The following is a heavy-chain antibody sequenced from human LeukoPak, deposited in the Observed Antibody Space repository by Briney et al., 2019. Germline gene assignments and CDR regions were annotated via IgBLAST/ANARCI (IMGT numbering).Heavy chain of an antibody. J-gene: IGHJ4*02. CDR1: GGSISSYY. V-gene: IGHV4-59*01. CDR3: ARSQSPLYRSGWYFDY. D-gene: IGHD6-19*01. Sequence: SETLSLTCTVSGGSISSYYWSWIRQPPGKGLEWIGYIYYSGSTNYNPSLKSRVTISVDTSKNQFSLKLSSVTAADTAVYYCARSQSPLYRSGWYFDYWGQGTLVTVSS. CDR2: IYYSGST.